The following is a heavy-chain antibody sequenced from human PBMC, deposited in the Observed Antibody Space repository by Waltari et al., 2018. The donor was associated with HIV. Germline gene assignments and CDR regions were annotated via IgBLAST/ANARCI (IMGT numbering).Heavy chain of an antibody. CDR3: ARDEGLTLGAAGDAFDI. D-gene: IGHD1-26*01. CDR1: GGTLSNNV. J-gene: IGHJ3*02. CDR2: IITVFGTA. V-gene: IGHV1-69*01. Sequence: QVLLVQSGAEVKKPGSSVKVSCKTPGGTLSNNVITWVRQAPGQGLEWMGGIITVFGTADYAQKFRDRVTITADESTTTVYMEVSSLRPDDTAVYYCARDEGLTLGAAGDAFDIWGQGTVVTVSS.